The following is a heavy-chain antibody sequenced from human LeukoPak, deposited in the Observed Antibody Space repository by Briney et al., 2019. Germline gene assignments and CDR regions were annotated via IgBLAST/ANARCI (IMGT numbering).Heavy chain of an antibody. CDR1: GYTFTSYY. V-gene: IGHV1-46*01. CDR3: ARSRGPGLSGGSCPDY. CDR2: INPSGGST. D-gene: IGHD2-15*01. J-gene: IGHJ4*02. Sequence: GASVKVSCKASGYTFTSYYMHWVRQAPGQGLEWMGIINPSGGSTSYAQKFQGRVTMTRDTSTSTVYMELSSLRSEDTAVYCCARSRGPGLSGGSCPDYWGQGTLVTVSS.